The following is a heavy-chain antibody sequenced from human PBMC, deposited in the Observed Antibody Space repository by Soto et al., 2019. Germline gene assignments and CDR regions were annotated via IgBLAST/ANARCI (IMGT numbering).Heavy chain of an antibody. CDR1: GYSFTSYW. Sequence: PGESLKISCNGSGYSFTSYWIGWARQMPWKGLEWMGIIYPGDSDTRYSPSFQGQVTISADKSISAAYLQWSSLKASDTAMYYCARRIAAAGMGFDFDYWGQGTLVTVSS. D-gene: IGHD6-13*01. V-gene: IGHV5-51*01. J-gene: IGHJ4*02. CDR3: ARRIAAAGMGFDFDY. CDR2: IYPGDSDT.